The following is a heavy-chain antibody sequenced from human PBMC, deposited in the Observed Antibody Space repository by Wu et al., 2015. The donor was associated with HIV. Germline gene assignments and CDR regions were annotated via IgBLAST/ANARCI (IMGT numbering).Heavy chain of an antibody. V-gene: IGHV1-2*02. CDR1: GYRLKDYY. J-gene: IGHJ3*01. CDR3: AREGDTPVVDDAFDV. Sequence: QVHLVQSGPEVTKPGASVKVSCTPSGYRLKDYYVHWVRQAPGQGLEWMGWLNPNTGDTKYARKFQGRVTMTRDTSVNTAHMNLSRLTSDDTALYFYAREGDTPVVDDAFDVWGRRDSHHRLF. D-gene: IGHD5-18*01. CDR2: LNPNTGDT.